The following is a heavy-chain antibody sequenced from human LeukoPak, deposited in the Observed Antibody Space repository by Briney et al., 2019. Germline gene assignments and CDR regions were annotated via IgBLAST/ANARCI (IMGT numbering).Heavy chain of an antibody. J-gene: IGHJ4*02. CDR3: ARVNSSWYYFDY. D-gene: IGHD6-13*01. CDR1: GGTFSSYA. Sequence: SVKVSCKASGGTFSSYAISWVRQAPGQGLEWMGGIIPIFGTANYAQKFQGRVTITADESTSTAYMELSSLRSEDTAVYYCARVNSSWYYFDYWGQGTLVTVSS. V-gene: IGHV1-69*13. CDR2: IIPIFGTA.